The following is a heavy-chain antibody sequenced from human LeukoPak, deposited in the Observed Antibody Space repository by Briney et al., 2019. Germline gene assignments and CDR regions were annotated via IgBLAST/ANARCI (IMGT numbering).Heavy chain of an antibody. V-gene: IGHV5-10-1*01. J-gene: IGHJ4*02. CDR3: ARYCSGGSCYAAHDY. Sequence: GQSLKISCKDSGYSFTSYWISWVRQMPRKGLEWMGRIDPSDSYTNYSPSFQGHVTISADKSISTAYLQWSSLKASDTAMYYCARYCSGGSCYAAHDYWGQGTLVTVSS. CDR1: GYSFTSYW. CDR2: IDPSDSYT. D-gene: IGHD2-15*01.